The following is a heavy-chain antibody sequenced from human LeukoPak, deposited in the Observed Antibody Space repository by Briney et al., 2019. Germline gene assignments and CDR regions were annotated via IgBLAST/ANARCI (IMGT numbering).Heavy chain of an antibody. D-gene: IGHD3-10*01. V-gene: IGHV4-34*01. CDR2: INHSGST. J-gene: IGHJ4*02. CDR1: GGSFNNYY. CDR3: ARVQAAGDGYYFDF. Sequence: PSETLSLTCAVYGGSFNNYYWSWIRQPPGKGLEWIGEINHSGSTNYNASLKSRDTISIDTSKSQFSLKLNSVSAADTAVYYCARVQAAGDGYYFDFWGQGTLVTVSS.